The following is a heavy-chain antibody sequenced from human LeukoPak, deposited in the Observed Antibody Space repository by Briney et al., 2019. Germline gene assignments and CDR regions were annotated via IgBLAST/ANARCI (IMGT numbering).Heavy chain of an antibody. J-gene: IGHJ4*02. CDR1: GGTFSSYA. D-gene: IGHD3-3*01. CDR2: IIPIFGTA. CDR3: VRDPDDGFWSGPFDY. Sequence: SVKVSCKASGGTFSSYAISWVRQAPGQGLEWMGRIIPIFGTANYAQKFQGRVTITTDESTSTAYMELSSLRSEDTAVYYCVRDPDDGFWSGPFDYWGQGTLVTVSS. V-gene: IGHV1-69*05.